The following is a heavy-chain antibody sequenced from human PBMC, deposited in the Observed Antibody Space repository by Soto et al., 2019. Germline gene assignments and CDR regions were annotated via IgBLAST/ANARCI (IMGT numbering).Heavy chain of an antibody. CDR1: GFIFSDNG. CDR3: AKDLRQGASGATVYGMDV. D-gene: IGHD5-12*01. J-gene: IGHJ6*02. CDR2: VSHDGRKT. V-gene: IGHV3-30*18. Sequence: QVQLVESGGGEVQPGTSLRLSCVASGFIFSDNGMHWVRQVPGKGLEWVALVSHDGRKTFYADSVKGRLTIYRDNSKNTGDMQMSNLRPEDTAVYPCAKDLRQGASGATVYGMDVWGQGTTVTVSS.